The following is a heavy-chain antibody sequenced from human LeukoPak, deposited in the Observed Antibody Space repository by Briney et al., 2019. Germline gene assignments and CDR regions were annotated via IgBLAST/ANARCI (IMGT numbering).Heavy chain of an antibody. Sequence: GGSLRLSCAASGFTFSSYDMTWVRQAPGKGLEWVSAMSSSDDGRYYAASVRGRFTISRDTSRSTLYLQMNSLRAEDAAVYYCAKAPVTSCGGAFCYPFDYWGQGTLVTVSS. V-gene: IGHV3-23*01. CDR2: MSSSDDGR. D-gene: IGHD2-21*01. CDR1: GFTFSSYD. J-gene: IGHJ4*02. CDR3: AKAPVTSCGGAFCYPFDY.